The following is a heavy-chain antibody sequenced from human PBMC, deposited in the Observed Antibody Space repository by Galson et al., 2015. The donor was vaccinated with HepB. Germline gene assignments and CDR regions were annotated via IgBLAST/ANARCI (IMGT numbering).Heavy chain of an antibody. CDR3: ARDDNWDDCSSTSCEGYYYGMDV. CDR2: ISAYNGNT. Sequence: SVKVSCKASGYTFTSYGISWVRQAPGQGLEWMGWISAYNGNTNYAQKLQGRVTMTTDTSTSTAYMELRSLRSDDTAVYYCARDDNWDDCSSTSCEGYYYGMDVWGQGTTVTVSS. D-gene: IGHD2-2*01. CDR1: GYTFTSYG. V-gene: IGHV1-18*01. J-gene: IGHJ6*02.